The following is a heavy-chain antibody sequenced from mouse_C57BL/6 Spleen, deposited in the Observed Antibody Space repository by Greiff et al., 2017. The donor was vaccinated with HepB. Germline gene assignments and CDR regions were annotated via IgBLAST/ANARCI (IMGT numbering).Heavy chain of an antibody. CDR2: ISYDGSN. V-gene: IGHV3-6*01. J-gene: IGHJ1*03. CDR1: GYSITSGYY. D-gene: IGHD2-1*01. CDR3: ARGTYGNYVRYFDV. Sequence: EVQLQESGPGLVKPSQSLSLTCSVTGYSITSGYYWNWIRQFPGNKLEWMGYISYDGSNNYNPSLKNRISITRDTSKNQFFLKLNSVTTEDTATYYCARGTYGNYVRYFDVWGTGTTVTVSS.